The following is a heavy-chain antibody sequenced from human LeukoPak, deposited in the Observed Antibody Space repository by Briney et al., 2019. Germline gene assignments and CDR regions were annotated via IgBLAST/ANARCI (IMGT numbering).Heavy chain of an antibody. CDR3: ARGPKRPIFGVVTPAPTDH. CDR2: INHSGST. J-gene: IGHJ4*02. D-gene: IGHD3-3*01. V-gene: IGHV4-34*01. CDR1: GGSFSGYY. Sequence: SETLSLTCAVYGGSFSGYYWSWIRQPPGKGLEWIGEINHSGSTNYNPSLKSRVTISVDTSKNQFSLKLSSVTAADTAVYYCARGPKRPIFGVVTPAPTDHWGQGTLVTVSS.